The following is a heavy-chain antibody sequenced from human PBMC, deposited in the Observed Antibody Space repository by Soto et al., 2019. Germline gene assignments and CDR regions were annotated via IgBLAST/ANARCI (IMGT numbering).Heavy chain of an antibody. CDR3: ARQGSYVGSSWYPTGPED. Sequence: GESLKISCKGSGYSFTSYWIGWVRQMPGKGLEWMGIIYPGDSDTRYSPSFQGQVTISADKSISTAYLQWSSLKASDTAMYYCARQGSYVGSSWYPTGPEDWGQGTLVTVSS. D-gene: IGHD6-13*01. J-gene: IGHJ4*02. CDR1: GYSFTSYW. V-gene: IGHV5-51*01. CDR2: IYPGDSDT.